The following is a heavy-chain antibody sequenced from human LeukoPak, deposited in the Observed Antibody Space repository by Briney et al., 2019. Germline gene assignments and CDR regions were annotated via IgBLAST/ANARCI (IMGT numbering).Heavy chain of an antibody. CDR3: ARAAPPGLQGSFDY. Sequence: GGSLRLSCAASGFTVSSNYMSWVRQAPGKGLEWVSVIYSGGSTYYADSVKGRFTISRDNSKNTLYLQMNSLRAEDTAVYYCARAAPPGLQGSFDYWGQGTLVTVSS. J-gene: IGHJ4*02. CDR2: IYSGGST. D-gene: IGHD5-24*01. CDR1: GFTVSSNY. V-gene: IGHV3-53*01.